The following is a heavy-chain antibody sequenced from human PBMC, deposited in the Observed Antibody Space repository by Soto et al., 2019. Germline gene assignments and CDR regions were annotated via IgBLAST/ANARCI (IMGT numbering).Heavy chain of an antibody. CDR3: ASIFGTYYYDSSGYPFDY. D-gene: IGHD3-22*01. J-gene: IGHJ4*02. CDR1: GGSISSSNW. Sequence: QVQLQESGPGLVKPSGTLSLTCAVSGGSISSSNWWSWVRQPPGKGLEWIGEIYHSGSTNYNPSLTSRVTISVDKSKNQFSLKLSSVTAADTAVYYCASIFGTYYYDSSGYPFDYWGQGTLVTVSS. V-gene: IGHV4-4*02. CDR2: IYHSGST.